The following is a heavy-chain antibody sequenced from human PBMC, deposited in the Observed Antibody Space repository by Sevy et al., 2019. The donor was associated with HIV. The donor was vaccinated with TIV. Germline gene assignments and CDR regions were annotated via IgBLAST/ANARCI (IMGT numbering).Heavy chain of an antibody. CDR1: GGSFSGYY. CDR3: ARGRVGATILTDY. D-gene: IGHD1-26*01. CDR2: INHSGST. Sequence: SETLSLTCAVYGGSFSGYYWSWIRQPPGKGLEWIGEINHSGSTNYNPSLKSRVTISVDTSKNQFSLKLSSVTAADTAVYYCARGRVGATILTDYWGQGTLVTVSS. V-gene: IGHV4-34*01. J-gene: IGHJ4*02.